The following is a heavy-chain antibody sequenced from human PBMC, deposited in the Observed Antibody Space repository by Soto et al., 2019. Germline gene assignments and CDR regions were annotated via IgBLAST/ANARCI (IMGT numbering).Heavy chain of an antibody. J-gene: IGHJ4*02. V-gene: IGHV3-30-3*01. CDR2: ISYDGSNK. CDR1: GFTFSSYA. D-gene: IGHD3-22*01. CDR3: ARVFLGDYHDSSGYFDY. Sequence: LRLSCAASGFTFSSYAMHWVRQAPGKGLEWVAVISYDGSNKYYADSVKGRFTISRDNSKNTLYLQMNSLRAEDTAVYYCARVFLGDYHDSSGYFDYWGQASLVTVSS.